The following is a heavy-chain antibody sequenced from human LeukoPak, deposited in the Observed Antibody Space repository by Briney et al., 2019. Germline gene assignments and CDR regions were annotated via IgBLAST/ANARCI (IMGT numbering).Heavy chain of an antibody. Sequence: GGSLRLSCAASGFTFSSYAMSWVRQAPGKGLEWVSAISGSGGSTYYADSVKGRFTISRDNSKNSLYLQMNSLRAEDTAVYYCARAGQQLVRGYYFDYWGQGTLVTVSS. CDR3: ARAGQQLVRGYYFDY. J-gene: IGHJ4*02. CDR2: ISGSGGST. D-gene: IGHD6-13*01. CDR1: GFTFSSYA. V-gene: IGHV3-23*01.